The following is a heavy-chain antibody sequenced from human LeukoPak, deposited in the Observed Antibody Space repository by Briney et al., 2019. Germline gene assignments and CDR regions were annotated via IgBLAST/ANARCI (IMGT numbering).Heavy chain of an antibody. CDR1: GGTFNSYA. Sequence: SVKVSCKASGGTFNSYAISWVRQAPGQGLEWMGGIIPIFGTTNYARKFRGRVTLTADKSTRTAYMELSSLRSEDTAVYYCAREGSGSYFGWFDPWGQGTLVTVSS. V-gene: IGHV1-69*06. D-gene: IGHD3-10*01. CDR3: AREGSGSYFGWFDP. J-gene: IGHJ5*02. CDR2: IIPIFGTT.